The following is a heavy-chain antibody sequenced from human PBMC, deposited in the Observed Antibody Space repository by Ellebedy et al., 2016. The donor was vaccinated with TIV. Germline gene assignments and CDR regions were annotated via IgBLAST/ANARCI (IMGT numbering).Heavy chain of an antibody. CDR3: ARGLGDRTNWYFDL. V-gene: IGHV3-30*03. Sequence: PGGSLRLSCAASGFTFNDYGMHWVRQAPGKGLEWVAVISNDGSNKYHTDSVKGRFTISSDDSKSTLYLQMTSLRAEETAVYRCARGLGDRTNWYFDLWGRGTLVTVSS. D-gene: IGHD1/OR15-1a*01. CDR2: ISNDGSNK. CDR1: GFTFNDYG. J-gene: IGHJ2*01.